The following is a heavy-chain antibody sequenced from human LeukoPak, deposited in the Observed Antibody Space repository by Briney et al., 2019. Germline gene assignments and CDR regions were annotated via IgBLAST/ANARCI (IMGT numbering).Heavy chain of an antibody. CDR3: AKAISGWYGYFDY. Sequence: GGSLRLSCAASGFAFSSYSMNWVRQAPGKGLEWVSCISSGSSYIYYADSVKGRFTISRDNAKNSLFLQMNSLRAEDTAMYYCAKAISGWYGYFDYWGQGTLVTVSS. D-gene: IGHD6-19*01. J-gene: IGHJ4*02. V-gene: IGHV3-21*01. CDR1: GFAFSSYS. CDR2: ISSGSSYI.